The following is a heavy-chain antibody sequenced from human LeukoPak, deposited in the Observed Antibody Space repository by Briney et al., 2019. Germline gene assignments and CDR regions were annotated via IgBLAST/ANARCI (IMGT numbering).Heavy chain of an antibody. D-gene: IGHD3-22*01. V-gene: IGHV3-15*01. Sequence: PGGSLRLSCAASGLSLSNAWVSWVRQAPGKGLEWVGRIKSTTDGGTTDYAAPVKGRFTISRDDSKNTPNLQMNSLTTEDTAVYYCTTVSSVSVDYWGQGTLVTVSA. CDR3: TTVSSVSVDY. CDR1: GLSLSNAW. CDR2: IKSTTDGGTT. J-gene: IGHJ4*02.